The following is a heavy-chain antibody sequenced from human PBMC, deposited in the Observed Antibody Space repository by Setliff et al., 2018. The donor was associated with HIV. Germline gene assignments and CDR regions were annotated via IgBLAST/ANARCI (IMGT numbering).Heavy chain of an antibody. Sequence: ASVKVSCKASGYTFTDNYIHWVRQAPGQGLEWMAWINSATGGTNYAQNFQGRVTVTRDTSINTVYLEVNGLKSDDTAVYYCARAMRGVVVTNMYYYYGMDVWGQGTTVTVSS. J-gene: IGHJ6*02. CDR3: ARAMRGVVVTNMYYYYGMDV. CDR2: INSATGGT. V-gene: IGHV1-2*02. D-gene: IGHD2-21*02. CDR1: GYTFTDNY.